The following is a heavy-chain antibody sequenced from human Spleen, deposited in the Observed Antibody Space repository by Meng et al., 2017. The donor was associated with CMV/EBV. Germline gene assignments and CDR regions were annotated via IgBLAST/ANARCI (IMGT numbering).Heavy chain of an antibody. Sequence: SVKVSCKASGGTFTSHTINWVRQAPGQGLEWVGRIIPIPDIAEYTEKFQGRVTITADKSTSTAYMDLRSLTSEDTAVYYCATEWQGDSVQFPCLDVWGQGTTVTV. CDR2: IIPIPDIA. CDR3: ATEWQGDSVQFPCLDV. V-gene: IGHV1-69*04. D-gene: IGHD5-12*01. CDR1: GGTFTSHT. J-gene: IGHJ6*02.